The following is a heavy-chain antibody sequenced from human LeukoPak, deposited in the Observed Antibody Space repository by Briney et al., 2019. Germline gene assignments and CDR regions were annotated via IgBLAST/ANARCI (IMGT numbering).Heavy chain of an antibody. J-gene: IGHJ4*02. D-gene: IGHD2-2*01. V-gene: IGHV3-7*03. CDR3: ARVSQGHCGSTNCYSYYFDF. Sequence: GGSLRLSCAASGFSFSTYWMSWVRQAPGKGLEWVANIKEDGSETYYVDSLRGRFTISRDNVKNSLYLQMNSLRAEDTALYYCARVSQGHCGSTNCYSYYFDFWGQGTLVTVSS. CDR2: IKEDGSET. CDR1: GFSFSTYW.